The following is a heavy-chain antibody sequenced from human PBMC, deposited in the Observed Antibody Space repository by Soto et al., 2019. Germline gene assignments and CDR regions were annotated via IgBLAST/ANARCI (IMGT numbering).Heavy chain of an antibody. CDR2: IIPIFGTA. CDR1: GGTFSSYA. J-gene: IGHJ4*02. CDR3: ASFGYSYGYVDY. Sequence: ASVKVSCKASGGTFSSYAISWVRQAPGQGLEWMGGIIPIFGTANYAQKFQGRVTITADESTSTAYMEPSSLRSEDTAVYYCASFGYSYGYVDYWGEGTLVTVSS. V-gene: IGHV1-69*13. D-gene: IGHD5-18*01.